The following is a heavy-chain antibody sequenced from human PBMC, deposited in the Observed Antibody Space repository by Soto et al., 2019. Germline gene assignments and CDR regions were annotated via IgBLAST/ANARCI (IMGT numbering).Heavy chain of an antibody. CDR1: GGSISSSTYY. Sequence: QLQLLESGPGLVKPSETLSLTCTVSGGSISSSTYYWGWIRQPPGKGLEWIGTIHYTGSTYYKASLKSRVPISVDTSKNQFSLKLSSVTAADTAVYYCARVYYGSGIIEFWGQGTLVTVSS. V-gene: IGHV4-39*01. CDR3: ARVYYGSGIIEF. CDR2: IHYTGST. J-gene: IGHJ4*02. D-gene: IGHD3-10*01.